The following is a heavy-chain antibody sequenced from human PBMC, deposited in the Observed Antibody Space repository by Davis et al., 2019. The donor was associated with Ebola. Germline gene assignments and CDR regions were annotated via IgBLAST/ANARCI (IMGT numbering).Heavy chain of an antibody. CDR3: ARVNVVAAGSFDF. CDR1: GFTFDDYG. V-gene: IGHV3-9*01. CDR2: ISWNGGSK. Sequence: SLKISCVASGFTFDDYGMHWVRQTPGKGLEWVSGISWNGGSKDYADSVKGRFTISRDNAKNSLYLQMNSLTPEDTAFYYCARVNVVAAGSFDFWGQGTRVTVS. D-gene: IGHD6-13*01. J-gene: IGHJ4*02.